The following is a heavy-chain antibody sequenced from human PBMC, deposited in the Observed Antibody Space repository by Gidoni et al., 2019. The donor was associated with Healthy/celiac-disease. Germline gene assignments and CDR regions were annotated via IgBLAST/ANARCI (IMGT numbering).Heavy chain of an antibody. V-gene: IGHV3-49*03. D-gene: IGHD3-3*01. Sequence: VPLVESGGGLAQPGRSLRLSCTASGFTFRDSAMSWFRQAPGKGLEWVGFIRSKAYGGTTEYAASVKGRFTISRDDSKSIAYLQMNSLKTEDTAVYYCTSVLRFLEWFPSSGGMDVWGQGTTVTVSS. CDR2: IRSKAYGGTT. CDR3: TSVLRFLEWFPSSGGMDV. CDR1: GFTFRDSA. J-gene: IGHJ6*02.